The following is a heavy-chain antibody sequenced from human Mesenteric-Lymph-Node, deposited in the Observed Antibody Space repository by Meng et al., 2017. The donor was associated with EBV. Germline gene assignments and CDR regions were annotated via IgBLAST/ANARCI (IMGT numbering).Heavy chain of an antibody. CDR2: LSGSGGST. J-gene: IGHJ4*02. V-gene: IGHV3-23*04. CDR3: ARWSASQYYFDY. CDR1: GFPFTNYA. D-gene: IGHD2-8*01. Sequence: EGQLVDLGVVFVKLGCSLLLSVSPSGFPFTNYAMNWVRPVPGKGLEWVSGLSGSGGSTYYADSVKGRFTISRDNSKNTLYLQVNSLRAEDTAVYYCARWSASQYYFDYWGQGTLVTVSS.